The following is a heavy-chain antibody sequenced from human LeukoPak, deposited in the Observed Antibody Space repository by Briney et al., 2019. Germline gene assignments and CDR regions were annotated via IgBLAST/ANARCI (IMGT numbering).Heavy chain of an antibody. CDR1: GFTFSNYE. CDR3: AGEGGINSPGR. Sequence: GGSLTLSCAASGFTFSNYEMNWVRQAPGKGLEWVSYISSSGITIYYADSVKGRFTISRDNAKNSLYLQMNSLRAEDTAVYYCAGEGGINSPGRWGQGTLVTVSS. D-gene: IGHD1-26*01. CDR2: ISSSGITI. J-gene: IGHJ4*02. V-gene: IGHV3-48*03.